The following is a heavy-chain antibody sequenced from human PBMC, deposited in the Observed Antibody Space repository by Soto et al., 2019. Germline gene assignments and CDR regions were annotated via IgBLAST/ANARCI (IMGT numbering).Heavy chain of an antibody. CDR3: ARDRGYDAHDYYYNAMDV. D-gene: IGHD3-10*01. CDR1: GFTFRTYT. CDR2: IRGFSPYT. V-gene: IGHV3-21*01. Sequence: GGSLRLSCISSGFTFRTYTMNWVRQAPGKGLEWVSGIRGFSPYTFYAESVKGRFTISRDNAKNSLDLQMDSLRAEDTAVYYCARDRGYDAHDYYYNAMDVWGQGTTVTVSS. J-gene: IGHJ6*02.